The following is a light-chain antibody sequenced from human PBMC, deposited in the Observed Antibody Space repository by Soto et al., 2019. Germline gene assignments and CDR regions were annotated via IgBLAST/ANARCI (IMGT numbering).Light chain of an antibody. CDR2: GAS. Sequence: EIVMTQSPGTLSVSPWERATLSCRASQSVGRDLAWYQQKPGQAPRLLIYGASTWATGIPASFSGSGSGAEFTLTISSLQSEDFAVYYCQQYNDWPFTFGGGTKVDIK. J-gene: IGKJ4*01. CDR1: QSVGRD. CDR3: QQYNDWPFT. V-gene: IGKV3-15*01.